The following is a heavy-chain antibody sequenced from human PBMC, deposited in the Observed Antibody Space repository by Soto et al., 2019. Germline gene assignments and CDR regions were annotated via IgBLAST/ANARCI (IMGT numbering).Heavy chain of an antibody. Sequence: GGSLRLSCAASGFTFTSYWMHWVRQAPGKGLVWVSRINSDGSSTSYADSVKGRFTISRDNAKNTLYLQMNSLRAEDTAVYYCTRVPYSIGWYYFDYWGQGTLVTVSS. CDR3: TRVPYSIGWYYFDY. CDR1: GFTFTSYW. D-gene: IGHD6-19*01. V-gene: IGHV3-74*01. CDR2: INSDGSST. J-gene: IGHJ4*02.